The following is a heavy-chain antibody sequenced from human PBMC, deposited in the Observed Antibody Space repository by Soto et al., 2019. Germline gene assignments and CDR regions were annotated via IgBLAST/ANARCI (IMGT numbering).Heavy chain of an antibody. J-gene: IGHJ6*02. CDR1: GFTFSSYA. V-gene: IGHV3-7*03. CDR2: IKQDGSEK. Sequence: GGSLRLSCAASGFTFSSYAMHWVRQAPGKGLEWVANIKQDGSEKYYVDSVKGRFTISRDNAKNSLYLQMNSLRAEDKAVYYCARGGYSSRWLASDIASYGMDVWGQGTTVTV. CDR3: ARGGYSSRWLASDIASYGMDV. D-gene: IGHD6-13*01.